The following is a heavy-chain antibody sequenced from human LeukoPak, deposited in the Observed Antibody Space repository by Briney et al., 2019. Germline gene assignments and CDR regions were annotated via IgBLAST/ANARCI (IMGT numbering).Heavy chain of an antibody. V-gene: IGHV3-66*01. D-gene: IGHD3-22*01. J-gene: IGHJ3*02. CDR1: GLTVSSNY. CDR2: IYSGGST. CDR3: ATDMIVVAQDAFDI. Sequence: GASLRLSCAPSGLTVSSNYMSWVRQPAGKGLECVSVIYSGGSTYYADSVEGRFTISRDNSKNTLYLQMNSLRAEDTAVYYCATDMIVVAQDAFDIWGQGTMVTVSS.